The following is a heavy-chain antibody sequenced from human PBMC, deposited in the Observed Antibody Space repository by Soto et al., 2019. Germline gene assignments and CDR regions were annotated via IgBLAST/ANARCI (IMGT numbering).Heavy chain of an antibody. CDR3: ARVLVAARLYPIFDY. J-gene: IGHJ4*02. D-gene: IGHD6-6*01. Sequence: SVKVSCKASGGTFSSYAISWVRQAPGLGLEWMGGIIPIFGTANYAQKFQGRVTITADESTSTAYMELSSLRSEDTAVYYCARVLVAARLYPIFDYWGQGTLVTVSS. V-gene: IGHV1-69*13. CDR1: GGTFSSYA. CDR2: IIPIFGTA.